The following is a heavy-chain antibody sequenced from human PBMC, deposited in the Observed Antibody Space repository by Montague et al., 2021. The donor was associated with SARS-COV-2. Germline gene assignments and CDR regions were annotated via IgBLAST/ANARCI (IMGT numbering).Heavy chain of an antibody. V-gene: IGHV4-4*02. Sequence: SETLSLTCVVSDVSLSSSTWWSWVRQPPGKGLEWVGETYLSGFTQYNPSLKSRVTISVDTSKNQFSLKLSSVTAADTAVYYCARVQGITMIVVVIGAFDIWGQGTMVTVSS. CDR1: DVSLSSSTW. J-gene: IGHJ3*02. CDR2: TYLSGFT. CDR3: ARVQGITMIVVVIGAFDI. D-gene: IGHD3-22*01.